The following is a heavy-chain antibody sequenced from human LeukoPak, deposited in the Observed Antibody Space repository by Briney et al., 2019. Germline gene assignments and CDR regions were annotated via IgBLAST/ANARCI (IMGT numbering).Heavy chain of an antibody. J-gene: IGHJ4*02. Sequence: SGGSLTLSCAASGYTFSSYAMSWVRQAPGKGLEWVTSICGSGGSTYYADSVRGRFTISRDNSKYTLYLQMNSLRAEDTAVYYCAKDYYDSSGPGNYFDYWGQGTLVTVSS. CDR2: ICGSGGST. CDR1: GYTFSSYA. CDR3: AKDYYDSSGPGNYFDY. V-gene: IGHV3-23*01. D-gene: IGHD3-22*01.